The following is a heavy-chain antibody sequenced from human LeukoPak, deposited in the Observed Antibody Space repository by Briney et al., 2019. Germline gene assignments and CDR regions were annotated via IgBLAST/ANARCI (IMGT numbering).Heavy chain of an antibody. D-gene: IGHD2-2*01. CDR3: ARSYAHDY. J-gene: IGHJ4*02. V-gene: IGHV4-34*01. CDR1: GGSFSGDY. CDR2: INHSGST. Sequence: PSETLSLTCAVYGGSFSGDYWSWIRQPPGKGLEWIGEINHSGSTNYNPSLKSRVTISVDTSKNRFSLKLSSVTAADTAVYYCARSYAHDYWGQGTLVTVSS.